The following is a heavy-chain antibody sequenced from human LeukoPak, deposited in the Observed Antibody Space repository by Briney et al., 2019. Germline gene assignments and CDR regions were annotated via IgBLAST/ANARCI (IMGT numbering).Heavy chain of an antibody. CDR2: IGKGGDT. CDR3: ARSIAAAGYRYLDS. V-gene: IGHV3-13*01. Sequence: PGGSLRLSCAASGFTFSTYDMYWVRQATGKGLEWLSGIGKGGDTYYLGSVKGRFTISRDNAENSLYLQLNSLGAGDTAVYYCARSIAAAGYRYLDSWGQGTLVTVSS. CDR1: GFTFSTYD. D-gene: IGHD6-13*01. J-gene: IGHJ4*02.